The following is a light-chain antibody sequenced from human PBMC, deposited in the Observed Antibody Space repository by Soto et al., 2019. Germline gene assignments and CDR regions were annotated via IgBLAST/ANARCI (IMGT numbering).Light chain of an antibody. Sequence: QMTQSPSSRSPSVGDRASITCRASQGIRNELGWYQQQPGKATKRLIYAASSLQSGVPSRVSGSGPGTDFTLHISSLQPEEFATYSCKQSYNSPQTFGQGTNVDI. CDR3: KQSYNSPQT. J-gene: IGKJ3*01. CDR1: QGIRNE. CDR2: AAS. V-gene: IGKV1-39*01.